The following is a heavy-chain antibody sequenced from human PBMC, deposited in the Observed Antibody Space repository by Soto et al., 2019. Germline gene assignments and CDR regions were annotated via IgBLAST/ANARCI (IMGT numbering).Heavy chain of an antibody. D-gene: IGHD6-6*01. Sequence: SETLSLTCTVSGGSISSSSYYWGWIRQPPGKGLEWIGSIYYSGSTYYNPSLKSRVTISVDTSKNQFSLKLSSVTAADTAVYYCARRDRTLTEYSSSSYDYWGQGTLVTVSS. V-gene: IGHV4-39*01. J-gene: IGHJ4*02. CDR2: IYYSGST. CDR1: GGSISSSSYY. CDR3: ARRDRTLTEYSSSSYDY.